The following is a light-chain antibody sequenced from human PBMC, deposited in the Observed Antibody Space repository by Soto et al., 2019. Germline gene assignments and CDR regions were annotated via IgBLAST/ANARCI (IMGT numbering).Light chain of an antibody. Sequence: EIVFTQYPGTLSLSPGERSTLSCMASQSVSSSYLAWYQQKPGQAPRLLIYGASSRATGITDRFSGSGSGTDFTLTISRLEPEDFAVYYCQQYGSSPLTFGGGTQVDIK. V-gene: IGKV3-20*01. J-gene: IGKJ4*01. CDR2: GAS. CDR3: QQYGSSPLT. CDR1: QSVSSSY.